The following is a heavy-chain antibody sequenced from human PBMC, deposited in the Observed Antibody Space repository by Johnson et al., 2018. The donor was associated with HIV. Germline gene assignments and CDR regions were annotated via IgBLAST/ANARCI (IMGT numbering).Heavy chain of an antibody. Sequence: VQLVESGGDLIKPGGSLRLSCAASNFTFKDYYMNWIRQAPGKGLEWVSTIYSDGGTYHADSVRGRFTISRDSSKNTVYLQMTRLRVEDTAVYYCARVKGSTIFGVVRPHGAFDIWGQVTMVTVSS. CDR3: ARVKGSTIFGVVRPHGAFDI. CDR1: NFTFKDYY. V-gene: IGHV3-66*01. J-gene: IGHJ3*02. CDR2: IYSDGGT. D-gene: IGHD3-3*01.